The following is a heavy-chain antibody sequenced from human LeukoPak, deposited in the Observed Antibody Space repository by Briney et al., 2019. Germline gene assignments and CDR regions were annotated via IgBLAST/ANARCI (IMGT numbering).Heavy chain of an antibody. V-gene: IGHV1-69*10. Sequence: SVKVSCKASGGTFGNYSVSWVRQAPGQGLEWMGGIIPMFGMTNSAQNYKDRLTITADTSTGTAFMDLSRLRSDDTAVYYCARSDTVVVPGASDAFDMWGQGTMVTVSS. CDR1: GGTFGNYS. CDR3: ARSDTVVVPGASDAFDM. J-gene: IGHJ3*02. D-gene: IGHD2-2*01. CDR2: IIPMFGMT.